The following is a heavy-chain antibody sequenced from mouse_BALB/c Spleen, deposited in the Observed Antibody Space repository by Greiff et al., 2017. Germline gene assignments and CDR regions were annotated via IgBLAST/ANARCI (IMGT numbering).Heavy chain of an antibody. J-gene: IGHJ4*01. Sequence: VQRVESGPGLVAPSQSLSITCTVSGFSLTSYGVHWVRQPPGKGLEWLGVIWAGGSTNYNSALMSRLSISKDNSKSQVFLKMNSLQTDDTAMYYCAIYGNYGYYAMDYWGQGTSVTVSS. CDR2: IWAGGST. CDR1: GFSLTSYG. D-gene: IGHD2-1*01. V-gene: IGHV2-9*02. CDR3: AIYGNYGYYAMDY.